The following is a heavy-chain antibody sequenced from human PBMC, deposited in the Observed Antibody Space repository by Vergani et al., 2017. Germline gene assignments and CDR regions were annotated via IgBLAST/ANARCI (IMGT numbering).Heavy chain of an antibody. J-gene: IGHJ4*02. CDR1: GFTFNHYA. Sequence: EVQLLESGGDLVQPGGSLRLSCAASGFTFNHYAMNWVRQAPGKGLEWVSGISGSGGSTYYAGSVKGRFTIFRDNSKNTLYLQMNSLRAEDTAVYYCAKLPSGRIVGPLYYFDSWGQGTLVTVSS. CDR3: AKLPSGRIVGPLYYFDS. V-gene: IGHV3-23*01. D-gene: IGHD1-26*01. CDR2: ISGSGGST.